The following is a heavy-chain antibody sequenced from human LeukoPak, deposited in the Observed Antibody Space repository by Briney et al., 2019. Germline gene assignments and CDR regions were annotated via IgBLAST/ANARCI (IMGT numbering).Heavy chain of an antibody. Sequence: KPSETLSLTCAVYGGSFSGYYWSWIRQPPGKGLEWIGEINHSGSTNYNPSLKSRVTISVDTSKNQFSLKLSSVTAADAAVYYCARHPLPPDRIAAHFDPWGQGTLVTVSS. CDR1: GGSFSGYY. D-gene: IGHD6-13*01. CDR3: ARHPLPPDRIAAHFDP. CDR2: INHSGST. V-gene: IGHV4-34*01. J-gene: IGHJ5*02.